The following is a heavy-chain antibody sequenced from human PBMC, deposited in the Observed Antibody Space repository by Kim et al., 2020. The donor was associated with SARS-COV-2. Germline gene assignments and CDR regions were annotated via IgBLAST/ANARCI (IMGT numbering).Heavy chain of an antibody. D-gene: IGHD3-16*02. Sequence: GGSLRLSCAASGFTFSSYAMSWVRQAPGKGLEWVSAISGSGGSTYYVDSVKGRFTISRDNSKNTLYLQMNSLRAEDTAVYYCASYVWGSYRHDAFDIWGQGTMVTVSS. J-gene: IGHJ3*02. CDR3: ASYVWGSYRHDAFDI. V-gene: IGHV3-23*01. CDR1: GFTFSSYA. CDR2: ISGSGGST.